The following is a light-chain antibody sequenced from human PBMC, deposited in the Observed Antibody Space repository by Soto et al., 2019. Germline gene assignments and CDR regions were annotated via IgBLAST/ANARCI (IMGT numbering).Light chain of an antibody. CDR3: QQYYSYVWT. CDR1: QGISSY. V-gene: IGKV1-8*01. J-gene: IGKJ1*01. Sequence: AIRMTQSPSSLSASTGDRVTITCRASQGISSYLAWYQQKPGKAPKLLIYAASTLQSGVPSGFSGSGSGADFTLTISCLQSEDFDTYYCQQYYSYVWTLGQGTKVDIK. CDR2: AAS.